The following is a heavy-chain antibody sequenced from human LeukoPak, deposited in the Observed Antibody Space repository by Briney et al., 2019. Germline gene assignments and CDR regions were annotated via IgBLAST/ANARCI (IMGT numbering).Heavy chain of an antibody. J-gene: IGHJ6*03. Sequence: GRSLRLSCAASGFTFSSYAMHWVRQAPGKGVEWVSSISSSSGYIYYADSVKGRFTISRDNAKNSLYLQMNSLRAEDTAVYYCARVSDFGVVTPRYMDVWGKGTTVTVSS. V-gene: IGHV3-21*01. CDR3: ARVSDFGVVTPRYMDV. CDR1: GFTFSSYA. D-gene: IGHD3-3*01. CDR2: ISSSSGYI.